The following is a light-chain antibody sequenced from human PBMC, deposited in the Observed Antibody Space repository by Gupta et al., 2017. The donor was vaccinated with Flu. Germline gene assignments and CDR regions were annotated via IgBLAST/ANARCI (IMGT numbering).Light chain of an antibody. CDR3: QQFNNYLIT. J-gene: IGKJ5*01. V-gene: IGKV1D-13*01. CDR2: DAS. CDR1: QGISSA. Sequence: AMQLSQSASSLLASVGDRVTITCRASQGISSALAWYQQKPGKAPKLLIYDASSLESGVPSRFSGSGSGTDFTLTISSLQPEDFATYYCQQFNNYLITFGQGTRLEIK.